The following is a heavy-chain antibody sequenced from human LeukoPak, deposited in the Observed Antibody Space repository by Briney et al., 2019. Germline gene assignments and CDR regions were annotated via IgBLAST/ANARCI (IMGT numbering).Heavy chain of an antibody. D-gene: IGHD3-10*02. CDR1: RFIITSYD. CDR3: AKTPPRYYVKGSYPDY. Sequence: PGGSLRLSCATSRFIITSYDMHWFRQAPGKGLEWVAFIRYSETETYYADSVKGRFTISRDNSKDTLYLQMNSLRAEDTAVYYCAKTPPRYYVKGSYPDYWGQGTLVIVSS. CDR2: IRYSETET. J-gene: IGHJ4*02. V-gene: IGHV3-30*02.